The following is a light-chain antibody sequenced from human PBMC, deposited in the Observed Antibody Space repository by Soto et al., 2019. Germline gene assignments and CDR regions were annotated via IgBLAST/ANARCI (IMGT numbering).Light chain of an antibody. J-gene: IGLJ2*01. CDR1: SSNVGSNY. Sequence: QSVLTQPPSVSAAPGQKVTISCSGSSSNVGSNYVSWYQQLRGTAPKLLIYDNGKRSSGIPDRFSGSQSGTSATLGITGLQTGDEADYYCGTWDNSLSAVFGGGTKLTVL. CDR3: GTWDNSLSAV. CDR2: DNG. V-gene: IGLV1-51*01.